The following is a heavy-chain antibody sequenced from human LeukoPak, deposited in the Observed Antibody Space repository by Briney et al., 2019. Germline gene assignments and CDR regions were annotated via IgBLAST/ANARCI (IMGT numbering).Heavy chain of an antibody. CDR3: AREAFGQLWFDY. CDR2: ISGGGGRT. J-gene: IGHJ4*02. CDR1: GFTFSDYK. D-gene: IGHD5-18*01. Sequence: GGSLRLSCAASGFTFSDYKMHWVRQAPGKGLEWVSGISGGGGRTYYADSVKGRFTISRENSKNTLYLQMNSLRAEDTAVCYCAREAFGQLWFDYWGQGTLVTVSS. V-gene: IGHV3-23*01.